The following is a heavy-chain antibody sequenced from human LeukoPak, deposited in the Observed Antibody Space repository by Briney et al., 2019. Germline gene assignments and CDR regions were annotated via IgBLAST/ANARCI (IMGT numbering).Heavy chain of an antibody. V-gene: IGHV3-23*01. CDR1: GFTFSSYA. CDR3: ARGGPYSRSYYFDY. Sequence: GGSLRLSCAASGFTFSSYAMSWVRQAPGKGLEWVSAISGSGGSTYYADSVKGRFTISRDNSKNTLYLQMNSLRAGDTAVYYCARGGPYSRSYYFDYWGQGTLVTVSS. D-gene: IGHD6-6*01. J-gene: IGHJ4*02. CDR2: ISGSGGST.